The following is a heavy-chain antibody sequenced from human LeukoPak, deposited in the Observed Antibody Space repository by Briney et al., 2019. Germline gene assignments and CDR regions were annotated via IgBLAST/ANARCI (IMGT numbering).Heavy chain of an antibody. Sequence: GRSLRLSCAASGFTFSSYGMHWVRQAPGKGLEWVAIIWYDGSNKYYADSVEGRFTVSRDNSKNTLYLQMNSLRAEDTAVYYCASTVGGSETYYNDHWGQGTLVSVSS. V-gene: IGHV3-33*08. D-gene: IGHD3-10*01. J-gene: IGHJ4*02. CDR1: GFTFSSYG. CDR2: IWYDGSNK. CDR3: ASTVGGSETYYNDH.